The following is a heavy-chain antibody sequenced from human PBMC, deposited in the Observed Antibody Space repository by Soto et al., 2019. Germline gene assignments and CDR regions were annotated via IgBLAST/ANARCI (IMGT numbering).Heavy chain of an antibody. CDR3: AGDSSGYYWIY. J-gene: IGHJ4*02. Sequence: GGSLRLSCAASGFTVSSNYMSWVRQAPGKGLEWVSVIYSGGSTYYADSVKGRFTISRDNSKNTLYLQMNSLRAEDTAVYYCAGDSSGYYWIYWGQGTLVTVSS. CDR1: GFTVSSNY. D-gene: IGHD3-22*01. V-gene: IGHV3-53*01. CDR2: IYSGGST.